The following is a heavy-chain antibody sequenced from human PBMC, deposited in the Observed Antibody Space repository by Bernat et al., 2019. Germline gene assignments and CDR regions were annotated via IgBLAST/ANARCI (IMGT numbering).Heavy chain of an antibody. J-gene: IGHJ4*02. V-gene: IGHV3-30-3*01. D-gene: IGHD3-22*01. CDR1: GFTFSSYA. CDR2: ISYDGSNK. CDR3: ARQRNYYDSSGHFDY. Sequence: QVQLVESGGGVVQPGRPLRLSCAASGFTFSSYAMHWVRQAPGKGLEWVAVISYDGSNKYYADSVKGRFTIYRDNSKNTLYLQMNSLRAEDTAVYYCARQRNYYDSSGHFDYWGQGTLVTVSS.